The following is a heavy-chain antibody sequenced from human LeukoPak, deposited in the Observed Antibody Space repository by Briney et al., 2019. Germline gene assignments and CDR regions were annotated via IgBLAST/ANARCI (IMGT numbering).Heavy chain of an antibody. CDR3: ARVADFDDYYYLDV. CDR1: GYTFSSYA. J-gene: IGHJ6*03. Sequence: ASVKVSCKASGYTFSSYALNWVRQAPGQGLEWLGWINTDTGNPTYAQGFTGRFVFSLDTSVNTAYLQINNLKAEDTAVYYCARVADFDDYYYLDVWGKGTTVTISS. CDR2: INTDTGNP. V-gene: IGHV7-4-1*02. D-gene: IGHD3/OR15-3a*01.